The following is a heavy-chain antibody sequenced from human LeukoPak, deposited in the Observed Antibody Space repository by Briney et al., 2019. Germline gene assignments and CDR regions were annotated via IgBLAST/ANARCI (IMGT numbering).Heavy chain of an antibody. CDR2: IYYSGST. D-gene: IGHD2-2*02. Sequence: SETLSLTCTVSGGSISSSSYYWGWIRQPPGKGLEWIGNIYYSGSTYYNPSLKSRITISVDTSGNQFSLKLSSVTAADTAVYYCARHGYIEGNWFDPWGQGTLVTVSS. CDR3: ARHGYIEGNWFDP. CDR1: GGSISSSSYY. V-gene: IGHV4-39*01. J-gene: IGHJ5*02.